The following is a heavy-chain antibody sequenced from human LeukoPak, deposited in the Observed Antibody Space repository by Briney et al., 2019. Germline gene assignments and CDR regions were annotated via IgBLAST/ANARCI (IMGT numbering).Heavy chain of an antibody. J-gene: IGHJ3*02. CDR2: ISYDGSNK. Sequence: GRSLRLSCAASGFTFSSYAMHWVRQAPGKGLEWVAVISYDGSNKYYADSVKGRFTISRDNSKNTLYLQMNSLRAEDTAVYYCARSVGLMIAEPGDAFDIWGQGTMVTVSS. CDR1: GFTFSSYA. D-gene: IGHD3-22*01. CDR3: ARSVGLMIAEPGDAFDI. V-gene: IGHV3-30-3*01.